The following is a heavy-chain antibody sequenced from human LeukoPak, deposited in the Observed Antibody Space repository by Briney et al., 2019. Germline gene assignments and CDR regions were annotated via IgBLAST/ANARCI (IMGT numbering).Heavy chain of an antibody. V-gene: IGHV3-48*03. J-gene: IGHJ4*02. CDR3: ARDAYRPLDY. CDR1: GFTFSSYE. Sequence: GGSLRLSCAAAGFTFSSYEMNWVRQAPGKGLEWVSYISSSGSTIYYADSVKGRFTISRDNAKNSLYLQMNSLRADATAVYYCARDAYRPLDYWGQGTLVIVSS. CDR2: ISSSGSTI. D-gene: IGHD3-16*02.